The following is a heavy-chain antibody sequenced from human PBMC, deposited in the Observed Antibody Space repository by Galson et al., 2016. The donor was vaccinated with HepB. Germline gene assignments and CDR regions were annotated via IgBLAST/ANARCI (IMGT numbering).Heavy chain of an antibody. Sequence: SLRLSCAASGLNVTTNYMAWVRQAPGKGLKWVSVIYTDDNTYFAASVKGRFTISRDSSKKTVHLHMGSLKGEATAVYYCARSAMTRGAPLGYFDYWGQGILVTVSS. D-gene: IGHD3-10*01. CDR1: GLNVTTNY. V-gene: IGHV3-53*01. J-gene: IGHJ4*02. CDR3: ARSAMTRGAPLGYFDY. CDR2: IYTDDNT.